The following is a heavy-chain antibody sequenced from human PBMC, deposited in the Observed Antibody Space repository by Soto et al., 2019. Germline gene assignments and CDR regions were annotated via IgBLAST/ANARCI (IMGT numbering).Heavy chain of an antibody. D-gene: IGHD3-9*01. J-gene: IGHJ5*02. Sequence: GGSLRLSCAASGFTFSSYAMSWVRQAPGKGLEWVSAISGSGGSTYYADSVKGRFTISRDNSKNTLYLQMNSLRAEDTAVYYCAKDSIFFPFGPPEKNWFDPWGQGTLVTVSS. CDR3: AKDSIFFPFGPPEKNWFDP. V-gene: IGHV3-23*01. CDR1: GFTFSSYA. CDR2: ISGSGGST.